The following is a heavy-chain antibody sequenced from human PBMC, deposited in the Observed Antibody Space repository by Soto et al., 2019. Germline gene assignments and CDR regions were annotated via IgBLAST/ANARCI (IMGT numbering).Heavy chain of an antibody. J-gene: IGHJ4*02. Sequence: GGSLRLSCIGSGFTFSSYAMNWVRQAPGKGLEWVSVIYSGGSTYYADSVKGRFTISRDNSKNTLYLQMNSLRAEDTAVYYCARDQGYSHYWGQGTLVTVSS. CDR2: IYSGGST. CDR3: ARDQGYSHY. CDR1: GFTFSSYA. V-gene: IGHV3-66*01. D-gene: IGHD5-18*01.